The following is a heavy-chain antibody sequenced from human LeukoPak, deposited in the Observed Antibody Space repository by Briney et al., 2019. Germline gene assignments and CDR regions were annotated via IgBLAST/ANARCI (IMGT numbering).Heavy chain of an antibody. CDR3: AKDIVDTNSGAFDI. V-gene: IGHV4-34*01. D-gene: IGHD5-12*01. Sequence: SETLSLTCAVYGGSFSGYYWSWIRQPPGKGLEWIGEINHSGSTNYNPSLKSRVTISVDTSKNQFSLKLSSVTAADTAVYYCAKDIVDTNSGAFDIWGQGTMVTVSS. CDR2: INHSGST. J-gene: IGHJ3*02. CDR1: GGSFSGYY.